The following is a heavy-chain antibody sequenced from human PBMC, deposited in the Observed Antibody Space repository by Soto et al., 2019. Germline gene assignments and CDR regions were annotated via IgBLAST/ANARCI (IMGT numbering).Heavy chain of an antibody. D-gene: IGHD3-10*01. Sequence: SETLSVTCAVHGGSFSCYYWSWILQPPGKRLERIGEINHSGTTNYTPSLKSRVTISLDTSKNQFSLKASPVTAPDTAGYHRARRTAGGSENYYHFWFDSWGKRTLVTV. CDR2: INHSGTT. CDR1: GGSFSCYY. CDR3: ARRTAGGSENYYHFWFDS. V-gene: IGHV4-34*01. J-gene: IGHJ5*01.